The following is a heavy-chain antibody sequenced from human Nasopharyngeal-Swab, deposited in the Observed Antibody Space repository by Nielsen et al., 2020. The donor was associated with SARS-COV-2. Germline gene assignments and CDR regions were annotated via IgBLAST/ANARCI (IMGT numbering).Heavy chain of an antibody. D-gene: IGHD2-2*01. CDR2: ISYDGSNK. CDR1: GSTFSSYA. J-gene: IGHJ4*02. Sequence: GESLKISCAASGSTFSSYAMHWVRQAPGKGLEWVAVISYDGSNKYYADSVKGRFTISRDNSKNTLYLQMNSLRAEDTAVYYCARDCCQLPLYYFDYWGQGTLVTVSS. V-gene: IGHV3-30-3*01. CDR3: ARDCCQLPLYYFDY.